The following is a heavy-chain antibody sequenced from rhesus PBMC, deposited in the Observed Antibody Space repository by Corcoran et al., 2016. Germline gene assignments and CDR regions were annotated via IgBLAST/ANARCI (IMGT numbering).Heavy chain of an antibody. J-gene: IGHJ3*01. CDR2: TYCSSGST. V-gene: IGHV4-160*01. Sequence: QVQLQESGPGLVKPSETLSLTCAVSGGSISSNYWSWIRQPPGKGLEWIGYTYCSSGSTYYNPSPKSRVTISTDTSKNQFSLKLSSVTAADTAVYYCARLITVTITNAFDFWGQGLRVTVSS. CDR1: GGSISSNY. D-gene: IGHD3-9*01. CDR3: ARLITVTITNAFDF.